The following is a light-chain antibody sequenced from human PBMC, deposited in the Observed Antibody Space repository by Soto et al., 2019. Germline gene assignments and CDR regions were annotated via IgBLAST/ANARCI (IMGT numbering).Light chain of an antibody. Sequence: EILMTQSPATLSVSPGERVTLSCRASQNVNSNLAWYQQKPGQAPRLLIFAASTRATGIPSTISGSGSGTEFTLTISSLQSGDFAVYYCQQYNKWPLTFGQGTKVDIK. J-gene: IGKJ1*01. CDR2: AAS. CDR1: QNVNSN. CDR3: QQYNKWPLT. V-gene: IGKV3-15*01.